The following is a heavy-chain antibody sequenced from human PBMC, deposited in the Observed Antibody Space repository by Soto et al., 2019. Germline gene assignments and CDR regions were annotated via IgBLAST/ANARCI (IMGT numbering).Heavy chain of an antibody. V-gene: IGHV3-30*18. CDR2: ISYDGSNK. CDR1: GFTFSSYG. D-gene: IGHD1-1*01. J-gene: IGHJ4*02. CDR3: AKDLTWNPGVFDY. Sequence: PGGSLRLSCAASGFTFSSYGMHWVRQAPGKGLEWVAVISYDGSNKYYADSVKGRFTISRDNSKNTLYLQMNSLRAEDTAVYYCAKDLTWNPGVFDYWGQGTLVTVSS.